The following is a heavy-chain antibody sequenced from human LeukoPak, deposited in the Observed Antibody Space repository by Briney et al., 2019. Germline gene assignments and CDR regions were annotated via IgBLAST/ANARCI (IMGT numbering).Heavy chain of an antibody. CDR2: ISAYNGNT. Sequence: APVKVSFKGSCYTFTNLCISLGRQAPGQGLGGVGWISAYNGNTNYAQKLQGRVTMTTDTSTSTAYMELRSLRSDDTAVYYCARDENSGSYYDAFDIWGQGTMVTVSS. D-gene: IGHD1-26*01. CDR3: ARDENSGSYYDAFDI. V-gene: IGHV1-18*01. CDR1: CYTFTNLC. J-gene: IGHJ3*02.